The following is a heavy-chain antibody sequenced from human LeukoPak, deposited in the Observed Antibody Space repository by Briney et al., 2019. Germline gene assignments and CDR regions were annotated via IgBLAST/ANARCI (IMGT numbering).Heavy chain of an antibody. CDR2: ISSSSSYI. Sequence: GSLRLSCAASGFIFSSYSMNWVRQAPGKGLEWVSSISSSSSYIYYADSVKGRSTISRDNAKNSLYLQMNSLRAEDTAVYYCARPSMATIAPNAFDIWGQGTMVTVSS. V-gene: IGHV3-21*01. J-gene: IGHJ3*02. D-gene: IGHD5-24*01. CDR3: ARPSMATIAPNAFDI. CDR1: GFIFSSYS.